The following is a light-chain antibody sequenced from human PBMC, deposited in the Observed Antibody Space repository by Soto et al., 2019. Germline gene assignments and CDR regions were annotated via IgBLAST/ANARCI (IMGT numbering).Light chain of an antibody. CDR1: STDFVSYNR. CDR2: EAS. Sequence: QSALTQPPSVSGCPGQSVSGSCTGTSTDFVSYNRVSWYQQPPGTAPKLIIYEASNRPSGVPDRFSGSKSGNTASLTISGLQAADEADYYCSLYTSENTYVFGTGTKVTVL. J-gene: IGLJ1*01. CDR3: SLYTSENTYV. V-gene: IGLV2-18*01.